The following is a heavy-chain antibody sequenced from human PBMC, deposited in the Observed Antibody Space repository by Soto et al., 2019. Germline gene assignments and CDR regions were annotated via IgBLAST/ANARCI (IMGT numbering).Heavy chain of an antibody. V-gene: IGHV3-23*01. J-gene: IGHJ4*02. CDR3: AIGPLGSSYDLDY. CDR1: GFTFSNYV. D-gene: IGHD5-12*01. Sequence: EVQLLDSGGGLVQPGGSLRLSCAASGFTFSNYVMNWVRQAPGKGLDWVSAISASGGSTYYADSVKGRFTISRDNSKNTQYLQMSSLRAEDTAVYYCAIGPLGSSYDLDYWGQGTLVTVSS. CDR2: ISASGGST.